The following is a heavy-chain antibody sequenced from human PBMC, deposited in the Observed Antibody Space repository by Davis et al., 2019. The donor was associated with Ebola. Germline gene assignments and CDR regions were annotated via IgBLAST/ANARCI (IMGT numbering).Heavy chain of an antibody. CDR2: IKTEPHGGTT. CDR3: NTKDPIFDAFNP. CDR1: GLNFCGSW. J-gene: IGHJ3*01. V-gene: IGHV3-15*05. D-gene: IGHD2-15*01. Sequence: GESLKISCAASGLNFCGSWMTWVRQAPGKGPEWIGIIKTEPHGGTTDLAAPVKGRFSISRDDSKSTLFLDMVRLKTDDTAVYYCNTKDPIFDAFNPWGQGTVVTVSS.